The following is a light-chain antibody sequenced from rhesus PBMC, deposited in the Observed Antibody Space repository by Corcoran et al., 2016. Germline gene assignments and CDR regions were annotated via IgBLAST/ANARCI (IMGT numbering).Light chain of an antibody. J-gene: IGKJ4*01. Sequence: DIQMTQSPSALSASVGDRVTTSCRASQNIYSNLAWYQQKPGKAPKLLIYASSSLQTGIPFRFSGSGSGTDFTLTISSLQPEDSEAYYCQHYYDNPLTFGGGTKVELK. CDR1: QNIYSN. CDR2: ASS. CDR3: QHYYDNPLT. V-gene: IGKV1S12*01.